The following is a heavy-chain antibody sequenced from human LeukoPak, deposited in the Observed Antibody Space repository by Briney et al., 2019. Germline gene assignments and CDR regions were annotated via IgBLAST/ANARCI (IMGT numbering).Heavy chain of an antibody. V-gene: IGHV4-61*01. CDR2: IYYSGST. Sequence: SETLSLTCTVSGGSVSSGSYYWSWIRQPPGKGLEWIGYIYYSGSTNYNPSLKSRVTISVDTSKNQFSLKLSSVTAADTAVYYCARGGKRELPLGYYYYGMDVWGQGTTVTVSS. J-gene: IGHJ6*02. CDR3: ARGGKRELPLGYYYYGMDV. D-gene: IGHD1-26*01. CDR1: GGSVSSGSYY.